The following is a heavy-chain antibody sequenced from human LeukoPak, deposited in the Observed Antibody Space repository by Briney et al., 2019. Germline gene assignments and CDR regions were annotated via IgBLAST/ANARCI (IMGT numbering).Heavy chain of an antibody. J-gene: IGHJ4*02. Sequence: SETLSLTCTVSGGSISSYYWSRIRQPPGKGLEWIGYIYYSGSTNYNPSLKSRVTISVDTSKNQFSLKLSSVTAADTAVYYCARHGILDYYGSGRHYFDYWGQGTLVTVSS. V-gene: IGHV4-59*08. CDR1: GGSISSYY. D-gene: IGHD3-10*01. CDR2: IYYSGST. CDR3: ARHGILDYYGSGRHYFDY.